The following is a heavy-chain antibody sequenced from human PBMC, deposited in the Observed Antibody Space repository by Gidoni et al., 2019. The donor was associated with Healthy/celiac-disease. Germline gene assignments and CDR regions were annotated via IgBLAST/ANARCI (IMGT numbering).Heavy chain of an antibody. Sequence: QLQLQESGPGLVKPSATLSLTCTVSGGSISSSSYYWGWSRQPPGKGLEWIGSIYYSGSTYYNPSLKSRVTISVDTSKNQFSLKLSSVTAADTAVYYCARLGDYVWGSYRLYYFDYWGQGTLVTVSS. CDR2: IYYSGST. CDR3: ARLGDYVWGSYRLYYFDY. D-gene: IGHD3-16*02. J-gene: IGHJ4*02. CDR1: GGSISSSSYY. V-gene: IGHV4-39*01.